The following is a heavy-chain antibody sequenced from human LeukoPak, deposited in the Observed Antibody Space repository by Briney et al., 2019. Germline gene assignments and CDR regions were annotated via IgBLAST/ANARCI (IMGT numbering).Heavy chain of an antibody. V-gene: IGHV3-48*03. Sequence: GGSLRLSCAASGFTLSSYEMSWVRQAPGKGLEWVSYISSGGSTIVYADAVKGRFTISRDNAKNSLYLQMNGLRAEDTAVYYCARDKSVSGVYFDNWGQGTLVTVSS. D-gene: IGHD5/OR15-5a*01. J-gene: IGHJ4*02. CDR3: ARDKSVSGVYFDN. CDR2: ISSGGSTI. CDR1: GFTLSSYE.